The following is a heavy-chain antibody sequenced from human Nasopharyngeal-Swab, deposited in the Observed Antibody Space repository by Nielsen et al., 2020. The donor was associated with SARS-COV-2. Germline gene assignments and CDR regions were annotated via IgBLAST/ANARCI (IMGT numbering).Heavy chain of an antibody. CDR3: ARHGVAEDY. Sequence: ASVKVSCKASGYIFTSYDISWVRQARGQGLEWMGWIGAYNGNTNYAQKFQDRVTMTTDTSTSTVYMEQRSLRSDDTAVYYCARHGVAEDYWGQGTLVTVSS. CDR2: IGAYNGNT. D-gene: IGHD3-3*01. V-gene: IGHV1-18*01. J-gene: IGHJ4*02. CDR1: GYIFTSYD.